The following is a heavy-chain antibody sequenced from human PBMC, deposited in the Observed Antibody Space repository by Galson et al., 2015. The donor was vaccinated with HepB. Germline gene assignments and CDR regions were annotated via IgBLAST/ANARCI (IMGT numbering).Heavy chain of an antibody. CDR1: GFSVNNDY. D-gene: IGHD2-21*02. CDR2: IYRSGNT. CDR3: ARERGDLEGDNAFDM. V-gene: IGHV3-53*04. Sequence: SLRLSCAASGFSVNNDYMNWVRQPPGKGLEWVSVIYRSGNTYYADSVKGRFTISRHISKNMLFLQMNSLRPEDTAVYFCARERGDLEGDNAFDMWGQGTMVTVSS. J-gene: IGHJ3*02.